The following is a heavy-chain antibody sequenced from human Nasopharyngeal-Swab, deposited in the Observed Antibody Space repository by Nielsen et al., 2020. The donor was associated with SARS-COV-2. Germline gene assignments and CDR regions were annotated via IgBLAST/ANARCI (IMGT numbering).Heavy chain of an antibody. CDR2: IYYTGRS. CDR1: GASIKDYY. D-gene: IGHD1-1*01. CDR3: AGLAYNWSEGPSYIDY. J-gene: IGHJ4*02. Sequence: SETLSLTCSVSGASIKDYYWTWFRQTPGTGLEWIGNIYYTGRSNYHPSLRSRVTISLDTSTSRFSLRLTSITAADTAVYFCAGLAYNWSEGPSYIDYWGQGTLVTVSS. V-gene: IGHV4-59*08.